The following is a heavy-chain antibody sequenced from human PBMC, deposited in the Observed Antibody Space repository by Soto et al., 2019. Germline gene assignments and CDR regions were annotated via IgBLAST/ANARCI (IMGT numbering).Heavy chain of an antibody. V-gene: IGHV3-11*06. Sequence: QVQLVESGGGLVKPGGSLRLSCAASGFTFNYYYMSWIRQAPGKGLEWVSYISSNGSYTNYADSVKGRFTISRDNAKNSLYLQMNSLRAEETAVYYCATTEHFYGPLRLYFQQWGQGTLVTVSS. CDR3: ATTEHFYGPLRLYFQQ. D-gene: IGHD4-17*01. CDR2: ISSNGSYT. CDR1: GFTFNYYY. J-gene: IGHJ1*01.